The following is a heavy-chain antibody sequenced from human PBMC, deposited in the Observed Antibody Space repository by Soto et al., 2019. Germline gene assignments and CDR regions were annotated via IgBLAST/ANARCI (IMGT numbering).Heavy chain of an antibody. V-gene: IGHV1-8*01. CDR1: GYTFTSYD. J-gene: IGHJ6*02. CDR2: MNPNSGNT. CDR3: ARERTGTTSMDV. D-gene: IGHD1-1*01. Sequence: QVQLVQSGAEVKKPGASVKVSCKASGYTFTSYDINWVRKATGQALEWMGWMNPNSGNTGYAQKFQGRVTMTRNTSISTAYMELSSLRSEDTAVYYCARERTGTTSMDVWGQGTTVTVSS.